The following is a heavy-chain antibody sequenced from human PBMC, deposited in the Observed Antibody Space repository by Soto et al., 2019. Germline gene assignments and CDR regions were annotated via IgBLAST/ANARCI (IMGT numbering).Heavy chain of an antibody. D-gene: IGHD6-13*01. Sequence: QVQLKESGPGLVKPSETLALTCTVSGGSIGSYYWSWIRHPPGRGLEWIGCVYYSDGTNYNPSLKSRVTMSMDKSNNQFSLRLSSVTAADTAVYYCARTESSSWSFFYYGMDVWGQGTTVTVSS. V-gene: IGHV4-59*01. J-gene: IGHJ6*02. CDR1: GGSIGSYY. CDR3: ARTESSSWSFFYYGMDV. CDR2: VYYSDGT.